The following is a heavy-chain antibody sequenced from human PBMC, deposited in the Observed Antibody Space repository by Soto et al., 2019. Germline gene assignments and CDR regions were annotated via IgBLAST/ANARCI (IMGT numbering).Heavy chain of an antibody. J-gene: IGHJ6*02. V-gene: IGHV2-70*01. CDR1: GFSLSASGMC. Sequence: SGPTLVNPTQTLTLTCTFSGFSLSASGMCVSWIRQPPGKALEWLALIDWDDDEYYSTSLKTRLTISKDTSKNQVVLTMTNMDPVDTATYYCARIPRIAVAGTEQAYYYYGMDVWGQGTKVTVSS. CDR3: ARIPRIAVAGTEQAYYYYGMDV. D-gene: IGHD6-19*01. CDR2: IDWDDDE.